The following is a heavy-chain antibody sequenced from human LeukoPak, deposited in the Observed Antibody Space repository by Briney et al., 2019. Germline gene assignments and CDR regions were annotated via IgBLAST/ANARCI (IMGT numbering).Heavy chain of an antibody. J-gene: IGHJ4*02. CDR1: GGSISSGGYS. Sequence: SETLSLTCAVSGGSISSGGYSWSWIRQPPGKGPEWIGYIYHSGSTYYNPSLKSRVTISVDRSKNQFSLKLSSVTAADTAVYYCARGAESTYYYGSGSYLFDYWGQGTLVTVSS. CDR2: IYHSGST. V-gene: IGHV4-30-2*01. D-gene: IGHD3-10*01. CDR3: ARGAESTYYYGSGSYLFDY.